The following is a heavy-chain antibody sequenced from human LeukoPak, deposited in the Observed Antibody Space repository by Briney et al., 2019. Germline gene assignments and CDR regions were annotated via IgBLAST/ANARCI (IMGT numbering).Heavy chain of an antibody. CDR1: GFTFSGSA. V-gene: IGHV3-73*01. J-gene: IGHJ6*03. CDR3: TSGYYFSNYYYYMDV. Sequence: GGSLRLSCAASGFTFSGSAMHWVRQASGKGLEWVGRIRSKANSYATAYAASVKGRFTISRDDSKNTAYLQMNSLKTEDTAVYYCTSGYYFSNYYYYMDVWGKGTTVTISS. CDR2: IRSKANSYAT. D-gene: IGHD3-22*01.